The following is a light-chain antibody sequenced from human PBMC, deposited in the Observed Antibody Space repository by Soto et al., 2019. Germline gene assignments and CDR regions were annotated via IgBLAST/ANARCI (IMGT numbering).Light chain of an antibody. CDR2: DVS. CDR3: SSYTSSSTSVV. J-gene: IGLJ2*01. V-gene: IGLV2-14*01. Sequence: QSALTQPASVSGSPGQSITISCTGTSSDVGGYNYVSWYQQHPGKAPKLMIYDVSNRPSGVSNRFSGSKSGNTASLTISGLQAEDEADYYCSSYTSSSTSVVFGVRTKLTV. CDR1: SSDVGGYNY.